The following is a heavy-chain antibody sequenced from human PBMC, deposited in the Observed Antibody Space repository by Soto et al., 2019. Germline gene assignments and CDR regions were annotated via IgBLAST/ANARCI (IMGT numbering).Heavy chain of an antibody. CDR3: ARSTGYSGYNYYYYYYMDV. J-gene: IGHJ6*03. CDR1: GGSISSYY. CDR2: IYYSGST. Sequence: SETLSLTCTVSGGSISSYYWSWIRQPPGKGLEWIGYIYYSGSTNYNPSLKSRVTISVDTSKNQFSLKLSSVTAADTAVYYCARSTGYSGYNYYYYYYMDVWGKGTTVTVSS. D-gene: IGHD5-12*01. V-gene: IGHV4-59*01.